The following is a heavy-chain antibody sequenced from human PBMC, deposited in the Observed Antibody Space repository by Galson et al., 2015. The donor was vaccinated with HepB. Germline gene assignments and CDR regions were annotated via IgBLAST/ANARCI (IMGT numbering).Heavy chain of an antibody. CDR3: AKGVGAQTYYFDY. CDR1: GFAFSSYR. J-gene: IGHJ4*02. D-gene: IGHD1-26*01. CDR2: ISSDGSST. V-gene: IGHV3-74*01. Sequence: SLRLSCAASGFAFSSYRMHWVRQAPGKGLVWVSRISSDGSSTNYADSVKGRFTISRDNAKNTLYLQMNSLRAEDTAVYYCAKGVGAQTYYFDYWGQGTLVTVSS.